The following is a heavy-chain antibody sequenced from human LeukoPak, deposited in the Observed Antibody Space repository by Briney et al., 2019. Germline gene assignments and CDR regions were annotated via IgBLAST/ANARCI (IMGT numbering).Heavy chain of an antibody. V-gene: IGHV3-23*05. Sequence: GSLRLSCSASGITFSHYGISLVRQAPGEGLGLGSAIYCSGGTTYYADSVRGRFSISRDNSDNTLFLQMNGLRAEDTAVYYCAKQSVSGYTSGWDWYFDLWGRGTLVTVSS. J-gene: IGHJ2*01. CDR2: IYCSGGTT. D-gene: IGHD6-25*01. CDR3: AKQSVSGYTSGWDWYFDL. CDR1: GITFSHYG.